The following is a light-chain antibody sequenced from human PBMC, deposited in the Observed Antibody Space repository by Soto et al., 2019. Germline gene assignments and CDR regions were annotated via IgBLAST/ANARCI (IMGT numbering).Light chain of an antibody. CDR1: LSVGTN. CDR3: QQYNKWPLFT. Sequence: ETVMTQSPATLSVSPGERATLSCRASLSVGTNVAWYQQRPGQAPRLLIYGTSTRATGIPVRFSGSGSGTEFTLTISRLESEDFGFYYCQQYNKWPLFTFGPGTRMD. J-gene: IGKJ3*01. V-gene: IGKV3-15*01. CDR2: GTS.